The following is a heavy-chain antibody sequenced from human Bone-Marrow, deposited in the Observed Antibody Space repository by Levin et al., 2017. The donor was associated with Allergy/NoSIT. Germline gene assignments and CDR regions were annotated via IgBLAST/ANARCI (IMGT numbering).Heavy chain of an antibody. CDR3: ARSWDNWNDGNDYGMDV. D-gene: IGHD1-1*01. V-gene: IGHV3-30-3*01. Sequence: GGSLRLSCAASGFTFSSYAMHWVRQAPGKGLEWVAVISYDGSNKYYADSVKGRFTISRDNSKNTLYLQMNSLRAEDTAVYYCARSWDNWNDGNDYGMDVWGQGTTVTVSS. CDR1: GFTFSSYA. CDR2: ISYDGSNK. J-gene: IGHJ6*02.